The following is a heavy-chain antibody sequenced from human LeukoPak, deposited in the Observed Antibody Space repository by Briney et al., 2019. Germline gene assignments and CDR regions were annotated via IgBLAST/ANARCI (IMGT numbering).Heavy chain of an antibody. V-gene: IGHV3-23*01. CDR3: AGGYRSGWYAIEY. CDR2: ISETGVSA. CDR1: GFAFNSYA. D-gene: IGHD6-19*01. Sequence: GGSLRLSCAASGFAFNSYAMNWVRQAPGKGLEWASAISETGVSAYYADSVKGRFTISRDNSKKTLFLHMNSLRAEDTAVYFCAGGYRSGWYAIEYWGQGTLVTVSP. J-gene: IGHJ4*02.